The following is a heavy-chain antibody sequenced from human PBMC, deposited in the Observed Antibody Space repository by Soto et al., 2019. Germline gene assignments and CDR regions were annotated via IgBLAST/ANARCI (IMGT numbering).Heavy chain of an antibody. V-gene: IGHV4-39*01. Sequence: QLHLQESGPGLVKPSETLSLTCTVSNDSIRSGTYYWAWIRQPPGRGLEWIGSLSYLGTTDYNPSLKSRVTISKDASKNQFSLKLTSMTAADTAVYYCATGRSDSGWYEEHFWGQETLVTVSS. CDR2: LSYLGTT. CDR3: ATGRSDSGWYEEHF. CDR1: NDSIRSGTYY. D-gene: IGHD6-19*01. J-gene: IGHJ4*02.